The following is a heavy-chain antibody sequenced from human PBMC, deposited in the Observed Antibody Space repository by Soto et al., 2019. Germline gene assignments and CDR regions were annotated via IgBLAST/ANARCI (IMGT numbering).Heavy chain of an antibody. CDR2: ISYSGRT. J-gene: IGHJ5*02. CDR3: ARLSITSNGGWFDP. D-gene: IGHD1-20*01. CDR1: GCSINSGNHY. Sequence: QVQLQQSGPGLVKPSQTLSLTCTVSGCSINSGNHYWNWIRQHPGKGLEWIGYISYSGRTSYNPSLRSRVTISVDTSKNHFSLKLSSVTAADTAVFYCARLSITSNGGWFDPWGQGTLVTVSS. V-gene: IGHV4-31*03.